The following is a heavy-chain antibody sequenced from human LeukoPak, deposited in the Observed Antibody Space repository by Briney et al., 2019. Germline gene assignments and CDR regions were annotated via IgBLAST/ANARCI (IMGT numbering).Heavy chain of an antibody. V-gene: IGHV1-18*01. CDR2: ISAYNGNT. J-gene: IGHJ4*02. D-gene: IGHD3-16*02. Sequence: ASVKVSCKASGYTFTSYGISWVRQAPGQGLEWMGWISAYNGNTNYAQKLQGRVTMTTDTSTSTAYMELSSLRSEDTAVYYCAREESYRYRPEGNFDYWGQGTLVTVSS. CDR3: AREESYRYRPEGNFDY. CDR1: GYTFTSYG.